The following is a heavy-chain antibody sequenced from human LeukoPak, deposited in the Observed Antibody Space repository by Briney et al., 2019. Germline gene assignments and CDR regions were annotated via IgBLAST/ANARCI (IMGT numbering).Heavy chain of an antibody. CDR2: IYYSGST. CDR3: ARGVTGTFDY. D-gene: IGHD1-7*01. Sequence: SETLSLTCTVSGGSISSGGYYWSWIRQHPGKGLEWIGYIYYSGSTYYNPSLKSRVTISVDTSKNQFSLKLSSATAADTAVYYCARGVTGTFDYWGQGTLVTVSS. CDR1: GGSISSGGYY. J-gene: IGHJ4*02. V-gene: IGHV4-31*03.